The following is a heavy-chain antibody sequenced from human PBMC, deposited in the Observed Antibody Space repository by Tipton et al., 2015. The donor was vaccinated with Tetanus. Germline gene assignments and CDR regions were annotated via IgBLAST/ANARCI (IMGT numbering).Heavy chain of an antibody. V-gene: IGHV3-48*02. CDR1: GFTFNTYN. J-gene: IGHJ6*02. CDR2: ISTSSTTI. CDR3: ARDTVRQQVGGAQWYYLGMDV. Sequence: GSLRLSCAASGFTFNTYNMNWVRQAPGKGLEWVSYISTSSTTIFYADSVRGRFTISRDNAKNSLYLQMNSLRDEDTAVYYCARDTVRQQVGGAQWYYLGMDVWGQGTTVTVSS. D-gene: IGHD6-13*01.